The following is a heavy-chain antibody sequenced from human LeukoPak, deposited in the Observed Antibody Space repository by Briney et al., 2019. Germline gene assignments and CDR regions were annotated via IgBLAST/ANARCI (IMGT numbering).Heavy chain of an antibody. D-gene: IGHD4-11*01. CDR2: IRYDGSNK. Sequence: GGSLRLSCAASGFTFSSYGMHWVRQAPGKGLEWVAFIRYDGSNKYYADSVKGRFTISRDNAKNSLYLQMNSLRAEDTAVYYCAREDEFDYSNYMDVWGKGTTVTVSS. CDR1: GFTFSSYG. J-gene: IGHJ6*03. V-gene: IGHV3-30*02. CDR3: AREDEFDYSNYMDV.